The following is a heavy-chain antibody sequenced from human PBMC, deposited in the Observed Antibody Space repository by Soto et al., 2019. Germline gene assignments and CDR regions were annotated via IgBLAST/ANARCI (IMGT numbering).Heavy chain of an antibody. Sequence: QVQLQESGPGLVKPSQTLSLTCTVSGGSISSGGYYWSWIRQHPGKGLEWIGYIYYSGSTYYNPSLKSRVTISVDTSKNQFSLKLSSVTAADTAVYYCARGRAEGWFWELLADYYYYYGMDVWGQGTTVTVSS. D-gene: IGHD3-10*01. CDR3: ARGRAEGWFWELLADYYYYYGMDV. J-gene: IGHJ6*02. CDR2: IYYSGST. CDR1: GGSISSGGYY. V-gene: IGHV4-31*03.